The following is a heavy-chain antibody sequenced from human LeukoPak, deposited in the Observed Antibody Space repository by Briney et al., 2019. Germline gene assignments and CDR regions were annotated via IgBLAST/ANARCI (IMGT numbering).Heavy chain of an antibody. CDR2: INPNTGAT. CDR1: GYTFTGYY. Sequence: ASVKVSCKPSGYTFTGYYLHWVRQAPGQALEWMGWINPNTGATVYAQNFQGRVTMSRDTSISTAYLDLSGLRFDDTAVYYCARGRVGSGWPRPFYFEVWGQGTLVTVSS. D-gene: IGHD6-19*01. V-gene: IGHV1-2*02. CDR3: ARGRVGSGWPRPFYFEV. J-gene: IGHJ4*02.